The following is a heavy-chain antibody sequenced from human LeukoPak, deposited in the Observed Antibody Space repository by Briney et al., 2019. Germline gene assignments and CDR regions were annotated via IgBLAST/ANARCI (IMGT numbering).Heavy chain of an antibody. CDR2: INHSGST. V-gene: IGHV4-34*01. CDR3: ARLSSGWPYYFDY. J-gene: IGHJ4*02. Sequence: SETLSLTCVVYGGSFSGYYWSWIRQPPGKGLEWIGEINHSGSTNYNPSLKSRVTISVDTSKNQFSLKLSSVTAADTAVYYCARLSSGWPYYFDYWGQGTLVTVSS. D-gene: IGHD6-19*01. CDR1: GGSFSGYY.